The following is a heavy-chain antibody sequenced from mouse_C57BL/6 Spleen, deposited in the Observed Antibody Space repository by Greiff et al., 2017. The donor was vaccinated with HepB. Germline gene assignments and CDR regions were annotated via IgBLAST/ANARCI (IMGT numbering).Heavy chain of an antibody. CDR1: GYTFTDYE. CDR2: IDPETGGT. Sequence: QVQLKQSGAELVRPGASVTLSCKASGYTFTDYEMHWVKQTPVHGLEWIGAIDPETGGTAYNQKFKGKAILTADKSSSTAYMELRSLTSEDSAVYYCTRVTVVATTHWYFDVWGTGTTVTVSS. CDR3: TRVTVVATTHWYFDV. J-gene: IGHJ1*03. V-gene: IGHV1-15*01. D-gene: IGHD1-1*01.